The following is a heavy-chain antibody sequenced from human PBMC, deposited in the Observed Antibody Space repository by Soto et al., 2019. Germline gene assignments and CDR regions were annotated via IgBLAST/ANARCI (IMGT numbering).Heavy chain of an antibody. Sequence: ASVKVSCKASGYSFANYVIYWVRQAPGQRLEWMGWINAGNGNTKYSQKFQGRVTITRDTSATTAYMELSSLRSEDTAVYYCARVGTTVTTYWYFDLWGRGTLVPVS. D-gene: IGHD4-17*01. CDR2: INAGNGNT. CDR1: GYSFANYV. J-gene: IGHJ2*01. CDR3: ARVGTTVTTYWYFDL. V-gene: IGHV1-3*01.